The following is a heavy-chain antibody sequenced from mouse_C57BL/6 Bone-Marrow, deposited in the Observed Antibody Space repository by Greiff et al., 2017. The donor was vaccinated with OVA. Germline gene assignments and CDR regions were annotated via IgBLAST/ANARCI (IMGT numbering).Heavy chain of an antibody. D-gene: IGHD1-1*01. CDR1: GYTFTDYY. J-gene: IGHJ2*01. CDR3: ARHYGSSYVYYFDY. Sequence: VQLQQPGPELVKPGASVKISCKASGYTFTDYYMNWVKQSHGKSLEWIGDINPNNGGTSYNQKFKGKATLTVDKSSSTAYMELRSLTSEDSAVYYCARHYGSSYVYYFDYWGQGTTLTVSS. CDR2: INPNNGGT. V-gene: IGHV1-26*01.